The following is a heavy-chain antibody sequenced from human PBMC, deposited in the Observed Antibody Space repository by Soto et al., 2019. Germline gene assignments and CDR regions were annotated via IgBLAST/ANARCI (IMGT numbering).Heavy chain of an antibody. J-gene: IGHJ5*02. Sequence: QVQLVQSGAEGKKPGASVKVSCKASGYTFTGYYMHWVRQAPGQGLEWMGWINPNSGGTNYAKKFQGRVTMTRDTSISTGYMELSRLRSDDTAVYYCARVGGYSSSPRGWFDPWGQGPLVTVSS. V-gene: IGHV1-2*02. CDR1: GYTFTGYY. CDR3: ARVGGYSSSPRGWFDP. CDR2: INPNSGGT. D-gene: IGHD6-13*01.